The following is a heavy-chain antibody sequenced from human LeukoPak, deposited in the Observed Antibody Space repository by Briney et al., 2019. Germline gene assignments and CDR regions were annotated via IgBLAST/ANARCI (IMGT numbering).Heavy chain of an antibody. CDR1: GYTFSSYA. D-gene: IGHD3-10*01. CDR3: TRGTGSYFNWFDP. J-gene: IGHJ5*02. V-gene: IGHV1-18*01. Sequence: GASVKVSCKASGYTFSSYAISWVRQAPGQGLEWMGWINPHNGNTNYARKIQDRVTMTTDTSTNTAYMEVRGLRSDDTAVYYCTRGTGSYFNWFDPWGQGTLVTVSS. CDR2: INPHNGNT.